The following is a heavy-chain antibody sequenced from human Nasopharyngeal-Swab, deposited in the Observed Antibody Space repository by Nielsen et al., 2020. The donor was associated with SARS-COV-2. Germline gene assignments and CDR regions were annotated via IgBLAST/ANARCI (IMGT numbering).Heavy chain of an antibody. Sequence: GGSLRLSCAASGFTFSSYSMNWVRQAPGKGLEWVSSISSSSSYIYYADSVKGRFTISRDNAKNSLYLQMNSLRAEDTAVYYCARSRTDYGGTWYDAFDIWGQGTLVTVSS. CDR3: ARSRTDYGGTWYDAFDI. CDR2: ISSSSSYI. CDR1: GFTFSSYS. V-gene: IGHV3-21*01. D-gene: IGHD4/OR15-4a*01. J-gene: IGHJ3*02.